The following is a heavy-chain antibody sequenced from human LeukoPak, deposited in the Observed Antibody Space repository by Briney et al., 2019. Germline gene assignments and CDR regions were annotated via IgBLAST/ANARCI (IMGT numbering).Heavy chain of an antibody. CDR3: ATKVVTDAFDI. Sequence: RASVKVSCKASGYTFTGYYMRWVRQAPGQGLEWMGWINPNSGGTNYAQKFQGRVTMTRDTSISTAYMELSRLRSDDTAVYYCATKVVTDAFDIWGQGTMVTVSS. CDR1: GYTFTGYY. V-gene: IGHV1-2*02. J-gene: IGHJ3*02. CDR2: INPNSGGT. D-gene: IGHD3-22*01.